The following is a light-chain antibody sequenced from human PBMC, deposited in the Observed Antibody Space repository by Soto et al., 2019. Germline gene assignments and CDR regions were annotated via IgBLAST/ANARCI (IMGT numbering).Light chain of an antibody. V-gene: IGKV3-20*01. CDR3: QHYAASQWT. CDR2: GAS. Sequence: EGVLTQSPGTLSLSPGERATLSCRASEIVISSYLAWYQQKPGQPPRLLISGASSRATGIPDRFSGSGSGTDFTLTISRLEPEDFAVYYCQHYAASQWTFGQGTKVDI. J-gene: IGKJ1*01. CDR1: EIVISSY.